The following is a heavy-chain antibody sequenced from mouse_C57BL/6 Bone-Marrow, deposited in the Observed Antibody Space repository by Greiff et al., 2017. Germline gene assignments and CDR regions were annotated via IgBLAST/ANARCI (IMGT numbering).Heavy chain of an antibody. CDR3: ARDRSTTAY. D-gene: IGHD1-1*01. Sequence: EVKLMESGGGLVKPGGSLKLSCAASGFTFSSYAMSWVRQTPEKRLEWVATISDGGSYTYYPDNVKGRFTISRDNAKNNLYLQMSHLKSEDTAMYYCARDRSTTAYWGQGTLVTVSA. V-gene: IGHV5-4*01. CDR2: ISDGGSYT. CDR1: GFTFSSYA. J-gene: IGHJ3*01.